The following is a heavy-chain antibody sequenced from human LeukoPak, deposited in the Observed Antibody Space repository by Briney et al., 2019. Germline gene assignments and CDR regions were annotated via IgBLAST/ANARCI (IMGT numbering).Heavy chain of an antibody. D-gene: IGHD3-10*01. CDR1: GFTFSNYA. V-gene: IGHV3-30*04. J-gene: IGHJ6*04. CDR3: VKVITMVRGVIKNYYGMDV. Sequence: GGSLRLSCAASGFTFSNYAMYWVRQAPVKGLEWVAVISYDGKNKYSADSVNARFTISRDNSKNTLYLQMNSLRAEDTAVYYCVKVITMVRGVIKNYYGMDVWGKGTTVTVSS. CDR2: ISYDGKNK.